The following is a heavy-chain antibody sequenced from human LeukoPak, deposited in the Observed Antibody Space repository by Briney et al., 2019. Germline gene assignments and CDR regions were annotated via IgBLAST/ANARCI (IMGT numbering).Heavy chain of an antibody. CDR2: ISYDGSNK. V-gene: IGHV3-30*18. D-gene: IGHD2-21*02. CDR1: GFTFSSYG. J-gene: IGHJ6*02. Sequence: GGSQRLSCAASGFTFSSYGMHWVRQAPGKGLEWVAVISYDGSNKYYADSVKGRFTISRDNSKNTLYLQMNSLRAEDTAVYYCAKDIVVVTAIDLYYYYYGMDVWGQGTTVTVSS. CDR3: AKDIVVVTAIDLYYYYYGMDV.